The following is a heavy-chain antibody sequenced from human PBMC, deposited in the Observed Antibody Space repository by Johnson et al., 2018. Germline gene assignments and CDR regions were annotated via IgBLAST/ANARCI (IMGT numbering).Heavy chain of an antibody. CDR2: IGTAGDT. CDR3: ARGGYSYGTGEFYYYYYMDV. V-gene: IGHV3-13*01. J-gene: IGHJ6*03. Sequence: VQLVQSGGGLVQPGGSLRLSCAASGFTFSSYDMHWVRQATGKGLEWVSAIGTAGDTYYPGSVKGRFTISRENAKNSLYLQMNSLRAGDTAVYYCARGGYSYGTGEFYYYYYMDVWGKGTTVTVSS. CDR1: GFTFSSYD. D-gene: IGHD5-18*01.